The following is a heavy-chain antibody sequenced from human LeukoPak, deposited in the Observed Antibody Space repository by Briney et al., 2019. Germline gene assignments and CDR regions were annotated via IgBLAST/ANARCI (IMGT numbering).Heavy chain of an antibody. J-gene: IGHJ4*02. CDR3: ARDRITDFWSGYYTNYFDY. Sequence: PGGSLRLPCAASGFTVSTNYMSWVRQAPGKGLEWVSSISSSSGYIYYTDSLKGRFTISRDNANNSLYLQMNSLRAEDTAVYYCARDRITDFWSGYYTNYFDYWGQGTLVTVSS. V-gene: IGHV3-21*01. CDR2: ISSSSGYI. CDR1: GFTVSTNY. D-gene: IGHD3-3*01.